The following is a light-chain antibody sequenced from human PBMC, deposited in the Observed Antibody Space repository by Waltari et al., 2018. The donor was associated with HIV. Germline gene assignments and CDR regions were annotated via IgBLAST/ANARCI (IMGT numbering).Light chain of an antibody. V-gene: IGLV1-47*01. J-gene: IGLJ3*02. CDR2: GSN. Sequence: QSVLTQSPSASGTPGQRVTISCSGSSSNIGSNYVYWYQQLPGTAPKLLSYGSNQRPPGVPDRFSGSKSGTSASLAISGLRSEDEADYYCAAWDDSLSGRVFGGGTKLTVL. CDR1: SSNIGSNY. CDR3: AAWDDSLSGRV.